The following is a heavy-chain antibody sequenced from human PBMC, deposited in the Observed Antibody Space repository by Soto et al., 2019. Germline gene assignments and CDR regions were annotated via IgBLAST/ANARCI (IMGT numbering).Heavy chain of an antibody. D-gene: IGHD3-16*02. J-gene: IGHJ4*02. CDR3: ARAPYYDYVWGSYRYDY. CDR2: ISAYNGNT. CDR1: GCTFTSYG. Sequence: ASVKVSCKASGCTFTSYGISWVRQAPGQGLEWMGWISAYNGNTNYAQKLQGRVTMTTDTSTSTAYMELRSLRSDDTAVYYCARAPYYDYVWGSYRYDYWGQGTLVTVSS. V-gene: IGHV1-18*01.